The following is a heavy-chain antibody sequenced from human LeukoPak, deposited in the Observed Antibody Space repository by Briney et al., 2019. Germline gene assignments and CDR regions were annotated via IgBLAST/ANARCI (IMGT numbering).Heavy chain of an antibody. CDR1: GGSFSDHS. V-gene: IGHV4-34*01. Sequence: SETLSLTCGIYGGSFSDHSWNWIRQPPGKGLEWIGEIHHSGTTEYNPSLKSRVTVSADRSKNQFSLNLTSVTAADTAVYYCARWGVVTQRGVHYHYSMDVWDNGTTVTVSS. D-gene: IGHD4-23*01. CDR2: IHHSGTT. CDR3: ARWGVVTQRGVHYHYSMDV. J-gene: IGHJ6*03.